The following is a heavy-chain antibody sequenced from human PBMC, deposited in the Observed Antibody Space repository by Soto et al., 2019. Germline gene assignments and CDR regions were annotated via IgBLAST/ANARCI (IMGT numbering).Heavy chain of an antibody. CDR3: VHTAYSYDPFGY. CDR1: GFSLTTSGVG. D-gene: IGHD5-18*01. V-gene: IGHV2-5*01. J-gene: IGHJ4*02. Sequence: SGPTLVNPTQTLTLTCTFSGFSLTTSGVGVGWIRQPPGKALEWLALIFRNDDERYSPSLNSRLTITKDTSKNQVVLTMTNMDPVDTAAYYCVHTAYSYDPFGYWGRGTLVTVSS. CDR2: IFRNDDE.